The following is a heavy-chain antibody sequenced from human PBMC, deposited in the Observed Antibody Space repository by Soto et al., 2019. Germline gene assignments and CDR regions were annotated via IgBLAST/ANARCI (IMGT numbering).Heavy chain of an antibody. CDR3: VREAYIGYGHANDN. CDR1: GVTISTYY. CDR2: NYHSGTT. J-gene: IGHJ4*02. V-gene: IGHV4-59*01. D-gene: IGHD5-12*01. Sequence: SETLSLTCAVSGVTISTYYWSWIRQPPGKGLEWIGYNYHSGTTNYNPSLKSRVTISVDTSKNQFSLRLTSVTAADTAIYHCVREAYIGYGHANDNWGQGNLV.